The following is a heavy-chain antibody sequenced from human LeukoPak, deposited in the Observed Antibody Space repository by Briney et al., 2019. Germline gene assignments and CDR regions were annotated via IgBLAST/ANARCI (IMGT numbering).Heavy chain of an antibody. Sequence: GRSLRLSFAASGFTFSSYGMHWVRQAPGKGLEWVAVISYDGSNKYYADSVKGRFTISRDNSKNTLYLQMNSLRAEDTAVYYCAKGGGYSYGPDGMDVWGQGTTVTVSS. V-gene: IGHV3-30*18. CDR3: AKGGGYSYGPDGMDV. D-gene: IGHD5-18*01. J-gene: IGHJ6*02. CDR1: GFTFSSYG. CDR2: ISYDGSNK.